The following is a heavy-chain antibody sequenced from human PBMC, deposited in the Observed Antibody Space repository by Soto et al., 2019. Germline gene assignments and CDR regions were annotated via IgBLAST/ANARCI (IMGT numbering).Heavy chain of an antibody. CDR3: ARSRSAMADGMDV. D-gene: IGHD5-18*01. V-gene: IGHV3-23*01. CDR1: VVNFRGYA. Sequence: GGSLRLSCEVSVVNFRGYAMSWVRQAPGKGLEWVSGIRVGPGITYYADSVKGRFTISTDISRKTVYLQMNNLGGEDTALYFCARSRSAMADGMDVWGQGTTVTVSS. CDR2: IRVGPGIT. J-gene: IGHJ6*02.